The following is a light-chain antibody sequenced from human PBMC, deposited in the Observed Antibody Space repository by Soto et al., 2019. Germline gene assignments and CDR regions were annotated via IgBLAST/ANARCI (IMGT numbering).Light chain of an antibody. V-gene: IGKV3-15*01. CDR3: QQRGSWPWT. CDR1: QSVNSN. J-gene: IGKJ1*01. Sequence: EIVMTQSPATLSVSPGERATLSCRASQSVNSNLAWYQQKPGQAPRLLIYGASTRATGIPARFSGSGSGTDFTLTISSLQPEDFAVYYCQQRGSWPWTFGPGTKVDIK. CDR2: GAS.